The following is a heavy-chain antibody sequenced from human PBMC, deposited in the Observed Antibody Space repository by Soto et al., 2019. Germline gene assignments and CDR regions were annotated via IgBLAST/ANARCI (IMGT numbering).Heavy chain of an antibody. V-gene: IGHV1-69*13. CDR3: AGDPPPPYSSSSQDYSDGMDV. J-gene: IGHJ6*02. CDR2: IIPIFGTT. Sequence: SVKVSCKASGGTFSSYAISWVRQPPGQGLEWMGGIIPIFGTTNYAQKFQGRVTITADESTSTAYMELSSLRSEDTAVYYCAGDPPPPYSSSSQDYSDGMDVWGQGTTVTVSS. CDR1: GGTFSSYA. D-gene: IGHD6-6*01.